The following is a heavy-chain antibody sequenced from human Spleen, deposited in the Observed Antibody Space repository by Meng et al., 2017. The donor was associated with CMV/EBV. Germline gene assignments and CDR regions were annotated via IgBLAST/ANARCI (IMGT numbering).Heavy chain of an antibody. V-gene: IGHV3-48*04. D-gene: IGHD6-25*01. CDR3: ARGSACHS. J-gene: IGHJ5*02. Sequence: GGSLRLSCAASGSMFSYYTMNWVRQAPGKALEWVSYISGAGIATYYADSVRGRFTISRDNARNSLYLHLSSLRAEDTAVYYCARGSACHSWGQGTLVTVSS. CDR1: GSMFSYYT. CDR2: ISGAGIAT.